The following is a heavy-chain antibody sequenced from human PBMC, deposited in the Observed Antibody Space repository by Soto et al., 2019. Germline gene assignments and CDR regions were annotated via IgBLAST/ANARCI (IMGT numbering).Heavy chain of an antibody. CDR3: ATPVVLPGNGRVMDV. V-gene: IGHV3-11*01. CDR2: ISSSGSTI. Sequence: QVQLVESGGGLVKTGGSLRLSCAASGFTFSDYYMSWIRQAPGKGLEWVSYISSSGSTIYYADPVKGRFTISRDNAKKSLYLQMNSLRAEDTAVYYCATPVVLPGNGRVMDVWGQGTTVTVSS. CDR1: GFTFSDYY. D-gene: IGHD2-21*01. J-gene: IGHJ6*02.